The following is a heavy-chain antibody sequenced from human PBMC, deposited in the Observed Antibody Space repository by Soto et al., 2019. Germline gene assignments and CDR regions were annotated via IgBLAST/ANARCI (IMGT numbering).Heavy chain of an antibody. J-gene: IGHJ2*01. Sequence: QVQLVQSGAEVKKPGASVQVSCKASGYTFTNYAMHWVRQAPGQRLEWMGWINAGNGNTKYSQKFKGRVTITRDTSASTAYMELSSLRSEDTAVYYCARGGSLYWYFDLWGRGTLVTVSS. CDR2: INAGNGNT. V-gene: IGHV1-3*01. CDR3: ARGGSLYWYFDL. D-gene: IGHD1-26*01. CDR1: GYTFTNYA.